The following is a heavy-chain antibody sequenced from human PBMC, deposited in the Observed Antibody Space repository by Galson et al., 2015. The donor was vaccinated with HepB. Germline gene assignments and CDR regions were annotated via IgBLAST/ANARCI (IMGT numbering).Heavy chain of an antibody. V-gene: IGHV3-15*07. D-gene: IGHD2/OR15-2a*01. CDR1: GFTFSNAW. CDR3: TTDLERVDHYYYYYYMDV. CDR2: IKSKTDGGTT. Sequence: SLRLSCAASGFTFSNAWMNWVRQAPGKGLEWVGRIKSKTDGGTTDYAAPVKGRFTISRDDSKNTLYLQMNSLKTEDTAVYYCTTDLERVDHYYYYYYMDVWGKGTTVTVSS. J-gene: IGHJ6*03.